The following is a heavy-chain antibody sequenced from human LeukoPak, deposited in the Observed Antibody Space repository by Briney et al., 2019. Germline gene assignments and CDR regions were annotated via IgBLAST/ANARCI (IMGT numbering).Heavy chain of an antibody. J-gene: IGHJ4*02. Sequence: GGSLRLSCAASGFIVSSNYVSWVRQAPGKGLEWVSVISSGGNTYYADSVKGRFTISRDNSKNTLYLQMNGLRAEDTAVYYCAREVRGYYFDYWGQGTLVTVSS. CDR1: GFIVSSNY. D-gene: IGHD3-22*01. CDR2: ISSGGNT. V-gene: IGHV3-53*01. CDR3: AREVRGYYFDY.